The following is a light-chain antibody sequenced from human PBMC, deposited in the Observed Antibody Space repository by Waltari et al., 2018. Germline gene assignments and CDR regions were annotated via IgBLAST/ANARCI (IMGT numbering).Light chain of an antibody. J-gene: IGLJ1*01. V-gene: IGLV2-14*01. CDR1: SNDVGGYGF. CDR3: SSHASTVPHV. CDR2: EFP. Sequence: QSALTQPASVSGSPGQSVSIPCSGTSNDVGGYGFVSWYQQFPGKAPKLMIYEFPYRPSRVSSRFSGSKSGNTASLTISGLQAEDEAVYYCSSHASTVPHVFGTGTKVTVV.